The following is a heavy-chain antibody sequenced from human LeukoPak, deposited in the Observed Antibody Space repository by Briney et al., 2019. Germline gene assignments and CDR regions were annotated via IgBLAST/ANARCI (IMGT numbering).Heavy chain of an antibody. CDR3: AKVSSDFWGSYTFDH. D-gene: IGHD3-3*01. CDR1: GFTISSHS. V-gene: IGHV3-48*01. J-gene: IGHJ4*02. Sequence: GGSLRLSCAASGFTISSHSMNWVRQASGKGLEWVSYISSSSSNIYYADSVKGRFTISRDNSKNTLFLLMNGLRAEDTAVYYCAKVSSDFWGSYTFDHWGQGTPVTVSS. CDR2: ISSSSSNI.